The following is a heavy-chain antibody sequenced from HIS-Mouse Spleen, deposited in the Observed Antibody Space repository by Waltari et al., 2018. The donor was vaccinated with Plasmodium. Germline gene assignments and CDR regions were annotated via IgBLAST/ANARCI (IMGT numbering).Heavy chain of an antibody. CDR1: GGSFSGYS. J-gene: IGHJ3*02. Sequence: QVQLQQWGAGLLKPSETLSLTCAVYGGSFSGYSWSCIRQPPGKGLEWIGEINHSGSTNYNPSLKSRVTISVDTSKNQFSLKLSSVTAADTAVYYCARWPPVRAFDIWGQGTMVTVSS. CDR2: INHSGST. V-gene: IGHV4-34*01. CDR3: ARWPPVRAFDI. D-gene: IGHD1-1*01.